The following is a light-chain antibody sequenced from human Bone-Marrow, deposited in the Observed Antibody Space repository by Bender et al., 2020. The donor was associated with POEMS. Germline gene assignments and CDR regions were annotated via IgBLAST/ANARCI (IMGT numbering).Light chain of an antibody. CDR3: KSFTSSSTYV. CDR2: DVS. V-gene: IGLV2-14*03. Sequence: QSALTQPASVSGSPGQSITISCTGTSSDIGSYNYVSWYQQHPGKAPKLMIYDVSDRPSGVSNRFSGSKSGNTAFLTISGLQAEDEADYYCKSFTSSSTYVFGTGTTVTVL. J-gene: IGLJ1*01. CDR1: SSDIGSYNY.